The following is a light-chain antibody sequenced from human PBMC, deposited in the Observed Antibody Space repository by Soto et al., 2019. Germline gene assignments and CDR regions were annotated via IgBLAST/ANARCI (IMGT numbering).Light chain of an antibody. CDR2: DAS. CDR1: QDITIY. V-gene: IGKV1-33*01. CDR3: LQYDNVLWT. J-gene: IGKJ1*01. Sequence: DIRMTQSPSSLSASVGDRDTITCQASQDITIYLNWYQQKPGKAPKLLISDASNLETGVPSRFSGSGSGTHFAFTISSLQPEDIATYYCLQYDNVLWTFGEGTNVDIK.